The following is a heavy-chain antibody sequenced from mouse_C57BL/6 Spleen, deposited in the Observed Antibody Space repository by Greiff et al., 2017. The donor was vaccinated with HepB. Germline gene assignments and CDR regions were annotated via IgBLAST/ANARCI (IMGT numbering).Heavy chain of an antibody. J-gene: IGHJ2*01. D-gene: IGHD2-1*01. CDR1: GYTFTDYN. CDR2: INPNNGGT. CDR3: ARCIYYGNSHFDY. V-gene: IGHV1-22*01. Sequence: EVKLQESGPELVKPGASVKMSCKASGYTFTDYNMHWVKQSHGKSLEWIGYINPNNGGTSYNQKFKGKATLTVNKSSSTAYMELRSLTSEDSAVYYCARCIYYGNSHFDYWGQGTTLTVSS.